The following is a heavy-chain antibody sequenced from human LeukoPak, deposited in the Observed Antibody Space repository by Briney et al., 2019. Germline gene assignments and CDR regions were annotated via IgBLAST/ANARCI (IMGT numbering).Heavy chain of an antibody. D-gene: IGHD1-1*01. CDR3: ARGVRWTIGTTGHSHYHLDV. CDR2: IKQDGGEK. V-gene: IGHV3-7*01. Sequence: GGSLRLSCEASGFTFSNYWMSWVRQAPGKGLEWVANIKQDGGEKYYLDSVKVRFAISRDNAKNSLYMKVNRPRAEETAVYYCARGVRWTIGTTGHSHYHLDVWGKGTTVTVSS. CDR1: GFTFSNYW. J-gene: IGHJ6*03.